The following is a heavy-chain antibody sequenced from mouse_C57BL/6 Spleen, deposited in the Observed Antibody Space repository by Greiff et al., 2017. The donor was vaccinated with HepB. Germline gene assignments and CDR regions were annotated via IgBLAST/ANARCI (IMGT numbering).Heavy chain of an antibody. Sequence: QVQLQQPGAELVKPGASVKLSCKASGYTFTSYWMQWVKQRPGQGLEWIGEIDPSDSYTNYNQKFKGQATLTVDTSSSTAYMQLSSLTSEDSAVYYCARDYGSRGWYFDVWGTGTTVTVSS. CDR2: IDPSDSYT. CDR1: GYTFTSYW. J-gene: IGHJ1*03. D-gene: IGHD1-1*01. CDR3: ARDYGSRGWYFDV. V-gene: IGHV1-50*01.